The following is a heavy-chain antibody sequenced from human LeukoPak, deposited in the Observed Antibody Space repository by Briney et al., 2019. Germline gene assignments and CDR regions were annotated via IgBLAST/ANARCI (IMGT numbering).Heavy chain of an antibody. D-gene: IGHD2-2*01. J-gene: IGHJ6*02. V-gene: IGHV5-51*01. Sequence: GESLKISCKGPGYSFTSYWIGWVRQMPGKGLEWMGIIYAGDSDTRYSPSFQGQVTISVDKSISTAYLQWSSLQASDIAMYYCARAIGTSQFYFYYGMDVWGQGTTVTVSS. CDR1: GYSFTSYW. CDR2: IYAGDSDT. CDR3: ARAIGTSQFYFYYGMDV.